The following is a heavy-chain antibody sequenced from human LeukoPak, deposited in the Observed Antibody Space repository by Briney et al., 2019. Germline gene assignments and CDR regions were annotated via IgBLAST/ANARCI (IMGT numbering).Heavy chain of an antibody. Sequence: GGSLRLSCAASGFTFSSYEMNWVRQAPGKGLEWVSYISSSGSTIYYADSVKGRFTISRGNAKNSLYLQMNSLRAEDTAVYYCARAASHAFDIWGQGTMVTVSS. D-gene: IGHD2-15*01. CDR3: ARAASHAFDI. CDR2: ISSSGSTI. J-gene: IGHJ3*02. CDR1: GFTFSSYE. V-gene: IGHV3-48*03.